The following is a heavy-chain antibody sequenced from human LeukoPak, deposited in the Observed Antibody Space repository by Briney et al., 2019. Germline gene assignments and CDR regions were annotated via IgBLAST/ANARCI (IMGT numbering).Heavy chain of an antibody. CDR1: GGSISSYY. J-gene: IGHJ3*02. CDR2: IHYSGST. CDR3: ARDRPTHYYDSSGDAFDI. Sequence: SETLSLTCTVSGGSISSYYWSWIRQPPGKGLEWIGYIHYSGSTNYNPSLKSRVTISVDTSKNQFSLKLSSVTAADAAVYYCARDRPTHYYDSSGDAFDIWGQGTMVTVSS. V-gene: IGHV4-59*01. D-gene: IGHD3-22*01.